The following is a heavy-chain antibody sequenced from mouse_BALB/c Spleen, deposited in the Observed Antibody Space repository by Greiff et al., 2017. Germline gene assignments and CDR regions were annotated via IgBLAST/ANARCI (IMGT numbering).Heavy chain of an antibody. CDR3: ARDGGDGHYGY. CDR2: ISSGGGST. D-gene: IGHD2-3*01. CDR1: GFSFSSYD. Sequence: EVQGVESGGGLVKPGGSLKLSCAASGFSFSSYDMSWVRQTPEKRLEWVAYISSGGGSTYYPDTVKGRFTISRDNAKNTLYLQMSSLKSEDTAMYYCARDGGDGHYGYWGQGTTLTVSS. J-gene: IGHJ2*01. V-gene: IGHV5-12-1*01.